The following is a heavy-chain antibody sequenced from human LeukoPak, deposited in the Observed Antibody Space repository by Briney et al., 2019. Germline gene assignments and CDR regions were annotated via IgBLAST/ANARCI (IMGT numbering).Heavy chain of an antibody. CDR3: AKDRGSNTPDY. J-gene: IGHJ4*02. Sequence: PGGSLRLSCAASGFTFSNYGMHCVRQAPGKGLEWVALISYHGSNKYYPDSVKGRFTISRDNSKNTLYLQMNSLRAEDTAVYYCAKDRGSNTPDYWGQGTLVIVSS. CDR2: ISYHGSNK. V-gene: IGHV3-30*18. D-gene: IGHD1-26*01. CDR1: GFTFSNYG.